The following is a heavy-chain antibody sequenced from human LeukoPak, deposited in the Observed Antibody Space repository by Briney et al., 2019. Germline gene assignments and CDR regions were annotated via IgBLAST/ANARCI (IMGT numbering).Heavy chain of an antibody. J-gene: IGHJ4*02. CDR1: GGTFSSYT. CDR3: ARDLGIAVAGFDY. V-gene: IGHV1-69*04. CDR2: IIPILGIA. Sequence: SVEVSCKASGGTFSSYTISWVRQAPGQGLEWMGRIIPILGIANYAQKFQGRVTITADKSTSTAYMELSSLRSEDTAVYYCARDLGIAVAGFDYWGQGTLVTVSS. D-gene: IGHD6-19*01.